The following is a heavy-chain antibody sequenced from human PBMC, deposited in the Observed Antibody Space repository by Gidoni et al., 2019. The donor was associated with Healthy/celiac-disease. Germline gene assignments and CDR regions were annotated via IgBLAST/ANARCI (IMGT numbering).Heavy chain of an antibody. CDR2: IYTSGST. J-gene: IGHJ6*02. V-gene: IGHV4-4*07. CDR1: GGSLSSYY. Sequence: QVQLQESGPGLVKPSETLSLTCTVSGGSLSSYYWSWIRQPAGKGLEWIGRIYTSGSTNYNPSLKSRVTMSVYTSKNQFSLKLSSVTAADTAVYYCARSLEQWLVLSDYYYGMDVWGQGTTVTVSS. CDR3: ARSLEQWLVLSDYYYGMDV. D-gene: IGHD6-19*01.